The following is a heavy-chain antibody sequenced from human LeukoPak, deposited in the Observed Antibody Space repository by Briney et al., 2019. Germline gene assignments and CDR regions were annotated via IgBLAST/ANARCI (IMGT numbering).Heavy chain of an antibody. Sequence: GGSLRLSCAVSGLTFSNAWMNWVRQAPGKGLEWVAHIKSETNGGTADYAAAVEGRSTISRDDSKNTLYLQMNSLKIEDTAVYFCTTNPGSWGDFWGQGSLVTVSS. J-gene: IGHJ4*02. CDR3: TTNPGSWGDF. D-gene: IGHD2-15*01. V-gene: IGHV3-15*07. CDR1: GLTFSNAW. CDR2: IKSETNGGTA.